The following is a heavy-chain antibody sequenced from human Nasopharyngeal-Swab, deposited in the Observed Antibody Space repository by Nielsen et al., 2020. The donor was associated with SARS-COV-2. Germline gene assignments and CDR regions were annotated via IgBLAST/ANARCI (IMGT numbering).Heavy chain of an antibody. CDR3: ARGGWFVEFHFDY. D-gene: IGHD3-10*01. CDR2: INHSGST. J-gene: IGHJ4*02. Sequence: RQAPGKGLEWFGEINHSGSTNYNPALKSRATITVDTSKNQFYLKLISVTAADTAVYYCARGGWFVEFHFDYWGQGTLVTVSS. V-gene: IGHV4-34*01.